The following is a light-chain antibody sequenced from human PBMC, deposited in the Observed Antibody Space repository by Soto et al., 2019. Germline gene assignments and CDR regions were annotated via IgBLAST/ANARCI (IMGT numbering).Light chain of an antibody. CDR3: SSYTGSATLM. CDR2: EVS. V-gene: IGLV2-14*01. Sequence: QSALTQPASVSGSPGQSITISCTGSTTDVGGYDYVSWYQQSPGAAPKLVLFEVSRRPSGVSTRFSGSKSGNTASLTISGLQPEDEADYYCSSYTGSATLMFGGGTKLTVL. CDR1: TTDVGGYDY. J-gene: IGLJ3*02.